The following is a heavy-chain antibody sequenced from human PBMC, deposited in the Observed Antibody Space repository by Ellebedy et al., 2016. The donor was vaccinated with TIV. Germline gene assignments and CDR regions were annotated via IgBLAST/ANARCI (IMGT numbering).Heavy chain of an antibody. V-gene: IGHV1-46*01. D-gene: IGHD6-13*01. J-gene: IGHJ6*02. CDR3: ARVLQQLVVGTYYYGMDV. CDR1: GYTFTSYY. CDR2: INPSGGST. Sequence: ASVKVSCKASGYTFTSYYMHWVRQAPGQGLEWMGIINPSGGSTSYAQKFQGRVTMTRDTSTSTVYMELSSLRSEDTAVYYCARVLQQLVVGTYYYGMDVWGQGTTVTVSS.